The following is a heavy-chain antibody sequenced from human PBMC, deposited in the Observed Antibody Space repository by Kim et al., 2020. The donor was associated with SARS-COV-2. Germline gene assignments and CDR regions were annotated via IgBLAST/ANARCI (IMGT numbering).Heavy chain of an antibody. CDR3: ARDRSFYDFWSGYHNWFDP. CDR2: INPNSGGT. V-gene: IGHV1-2*02. J-gene: IGHJ5*02. Sequence: ASVKVSCKASGYTFTGYYMHWVRQAPGQGLEWMGWINPNSGGTNYAQKFQGRVTMTRDTSISTAYMELSRLRSDDTAVYYCARDRSFYDFWSGYHNWFDPWGQGTLVTVSS. D-gene: IGHD3-3*01. CDR1: GYTFTGYY.